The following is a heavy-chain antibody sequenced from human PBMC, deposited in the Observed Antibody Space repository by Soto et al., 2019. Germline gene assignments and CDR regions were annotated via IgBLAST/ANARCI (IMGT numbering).Heavy chain of an antibody. CDR3: ARRSVAVAGTGFPDNWFDP. CDR1: GGSISSSSYY. Sequence: QLQLQESGPGLVKPSETLSLTCTVSGGSISSSSYYWGWIRQPPGKGLEWIGRIYYSGSTYYNPSLNLRVPTSVDTSKNQFSLKLSSVTAADTAVYYCARRSVAVAGTGFPDNWFDPWGQGTLVTVSS. J-gene: IGHJ5*02. D-gene: IGHD6-19*01. V-gene: IGHV4-39*01. CDR2: IYYSGST.